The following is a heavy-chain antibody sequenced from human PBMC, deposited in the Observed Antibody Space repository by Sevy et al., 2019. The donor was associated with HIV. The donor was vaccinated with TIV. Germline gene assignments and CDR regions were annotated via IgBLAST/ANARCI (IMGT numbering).Heavy chain of an antibody. CDR2: INRDGSST. D-gene: IGHD3-22*01. V-gene: IGHV3-74*01. Sequence: GGSLRLSCAASGFTFSSYSMHWVRQAPGKGLVWVSRINRDGSSTSYADSVKGRFTISRDNAKNTLYLQMNSLRAEDTAVYYCARPYYYDSSGYLPYYFDYWGQGSLVTVSS. J-gene: IGHJ4*02. CDR1: GFTFSSYS. CDR3: ARPYYYDSSGYLPYYFDY.